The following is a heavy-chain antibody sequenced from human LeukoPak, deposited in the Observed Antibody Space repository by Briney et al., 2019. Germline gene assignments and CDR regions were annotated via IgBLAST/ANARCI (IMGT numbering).Heavy chain of an antibody. CDR3: ARARPGDILTGMKYFQH. V-gene: IGHV4-34*01. Sequence: PSETLSLTCAVYGGSFSGYYWSWIRQPPGKGLEWIGEINHSGSTNYNPSLKSRVTISVDTSKNQFSLKLSSVTAADTAVYYCARARPGDILTGMKYFQHWGQGTLVTVSS. J-gene: IGHJ1*01. CDR2: INHSGST. CDR1: GGSFSGYY. D-gene: IGHD3-9*01.